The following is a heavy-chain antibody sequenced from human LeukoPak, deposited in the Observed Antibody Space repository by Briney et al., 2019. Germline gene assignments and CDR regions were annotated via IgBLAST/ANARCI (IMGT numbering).Heavy chain of an antibody. Sequence: SVKVSCKASGGTFSSYAISWVRQAPGQGLEWMGGIIPIFGTANYAQKFRGRVTITADESTSTAYMELSSLRSEDTAVYYCARVGYSSSWHYFDYWGQGTLVTVSS. CDR3: ARVGYSSSWHYFDY. CDR1: GGTFSSYA. CDR2: IIPIFGTA. J-gene: IGHJ4*02. D-gene: IGHD6-13*01. V-gene: IGHV1-69*13.